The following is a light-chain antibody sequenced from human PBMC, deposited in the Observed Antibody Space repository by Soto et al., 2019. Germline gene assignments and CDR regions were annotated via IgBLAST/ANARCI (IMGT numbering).Light chain of an antibody. V-gene: IGKV1-5*01. CDR1: QSISSW. CDR2: DAS. J-gene: IGKJ1*01. Sequence: DIQMTQSPSTLSASVVDRFTITFRASQSISSWLAWYQQKPGKAPKLLIYDASSLESGAPSRFSGSGSGTEFTLTISSLQPDDFATYYCQQYNTYSWTFGQGTKVDIK. CDR3: QQYNTYSWT.